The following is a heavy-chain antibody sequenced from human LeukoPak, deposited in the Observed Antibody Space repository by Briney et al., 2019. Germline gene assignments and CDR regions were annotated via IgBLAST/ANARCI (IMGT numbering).Heavy chain of an antibody. J-gene: IGHJ3*02. V-gene: IGHV3-30-3*01. CDR3: ARPDYGGNRGSFDI. D-gene: IGHD4-23*01. CDR2: MSYDESIE. CDR1: GFTFSNYA. Sequence: GRSLRLSCAASGFTFSNYAMHWVRQAPGKGLEWVAVMSYDESIEYYADSVKGRFTISRDNSKNTLYLQMSSLRAEDTAVYYCARPDYGGNRGSFDIWGQGTMVTVSS.